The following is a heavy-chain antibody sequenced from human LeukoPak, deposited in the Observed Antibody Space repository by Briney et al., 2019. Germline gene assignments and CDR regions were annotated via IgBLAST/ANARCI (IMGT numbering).Heavy chain of an antibody. Sequence: PGGSLRLPGVAFGIAVRTNYMAWVRQAPGKGLKWVSVIYSGGSTHYADSVKGRFTISRDNSKNTLYVQRNSLRVEDTAVYYCARGGGSYLRGDAEYFQHWGQGTLVTVSS. V-gene: IGHV3-53*01. CDR1: GIAVRTNY. CDR3: ARGGGSYLRGDAEYFQH. CDR2: IYSGGST. J-gene: IGHJ1*01. D-gene: IGHD2-15*01.